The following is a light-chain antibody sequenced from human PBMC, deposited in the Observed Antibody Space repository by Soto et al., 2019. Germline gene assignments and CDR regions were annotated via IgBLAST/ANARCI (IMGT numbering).Light chain of an antibody. V-gene: IGKV3-15*01. J-gene: IGKJ1*01. CDR3: QQYNLWPPWT. CDR1: QSVSNN. Sequence: ILMTQSPATLSVSPGERATLSCRASQSVSNNLAWYQQNPGQAPRLLIYDASTRATGIPARFSGSGSGTEFPLTIRGLQSEDFAVYYCQQYNLWPPWTFGQGTKVEVK. CDR2: DAS.